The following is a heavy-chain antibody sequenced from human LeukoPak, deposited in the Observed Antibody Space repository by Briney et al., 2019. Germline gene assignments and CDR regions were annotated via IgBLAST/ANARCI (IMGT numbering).Heavy chain of an antibody. D-gene: IGHD2-2*01. Sequence: ASVKVSCKASGYTFTGYYMHWVRQAPGQGLEWMGWINPNSGGTNYAQKFQGRVTMTRDTSISTAYMELSRLRTDDTAVYHCARDDGVVPLYYMDVWGKGTTVTISS. CDR2: INPNSGGT. J-gene: IGHJ6*03. CDR3: ARDDGVVPLYYMDV. CDR1: GYTFTGYY. V-gene: IGHV1-2*02.